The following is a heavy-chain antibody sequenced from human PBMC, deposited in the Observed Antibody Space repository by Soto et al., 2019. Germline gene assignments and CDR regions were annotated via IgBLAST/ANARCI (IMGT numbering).Heavy chain of an antibody. V-gene: IGHV4-30-4*01. Sequence: QVQLQESGPGLVKPSQTLSLTCTVSGGSISSGDYYWSWIRQPPGKGLEWIGYIYYSGSTYYNPSLKSRVTISVDTSKNQFSLKLSSVTAADTAVYYCARDEDTMVWGGYYYYGMDVWGQGTTVTVSS. CDR1: GGSISSGDYY. J-gene: IGHJ6*02. CDR3: ARDEDTMVWGGYYYYGMDV. CDR2: IYYSGST. D-gene: IGHD3-10*01.